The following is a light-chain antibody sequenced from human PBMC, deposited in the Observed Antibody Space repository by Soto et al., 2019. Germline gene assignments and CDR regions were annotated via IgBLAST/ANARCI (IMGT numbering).Light chain of an antibody. J-gene: IGKJ5*01. V-gene: IGKV3-11*01. CDR3: QQRSNFIT. CDR1: QSVSSY. CDR2: DAS. Sequence: EIVLTQSPATLSLSPGERATLSCRASQSVSSYLAWYQQKPGQAPRLLIYDASNRATGIPARFSGSGSGTDFTLTISSLEPDDFAVYYCQQRSNFITFGQGTRLEIK.